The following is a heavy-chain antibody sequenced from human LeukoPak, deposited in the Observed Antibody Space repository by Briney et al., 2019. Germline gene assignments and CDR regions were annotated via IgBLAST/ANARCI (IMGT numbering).Heavy chain of an antibody. CDR3: AREEYWNGYYYYLDV. CDR1: GVSISTYS. V-gene: IGHV4-4*07. J-gene: IGHJ6*03. CDR2: IDTSGST. Sequence: ASEALSLTCIVSGVSISTYSWSWIRQPAGKGLEWIGHIDTSGSTDYNPSLRSRVTMSVDTFKKQFSLKLSSVTAADSAVYHCAREEYWNGYYYYLDVWGKGTTVTVSS. D-gene: IGHD1-1*01.